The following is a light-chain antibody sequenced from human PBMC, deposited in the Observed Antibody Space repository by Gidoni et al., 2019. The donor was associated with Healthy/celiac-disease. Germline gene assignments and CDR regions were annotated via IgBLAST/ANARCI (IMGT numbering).Light chain of an antibody. V-gene: IGLV2-14*03. CDR2: DVS. CDR1: SSDVGGYNY. J-gene: IGLJ1*01. Sequence: QYALTQPASVFGSPGQSITISCTGTSSDVGGYNYVSWYQQHPGKAPKLMIYDVSNRPSGVSNRFSGSKSGNTASLTITGLQAEDEADYYCSSYTSSSTNYVFGTGTKVTVL. CDR3: SSYTSSSTNYV.